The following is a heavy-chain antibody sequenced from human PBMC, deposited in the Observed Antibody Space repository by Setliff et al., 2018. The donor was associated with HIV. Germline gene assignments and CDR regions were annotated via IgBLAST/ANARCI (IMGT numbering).Heavy chain of an antibody. CDR2: IYYSGSA. V-gene: IGHV4-30-4*08. CDR3: ARLSGGMVPNY. CDR1: GGFISSGDYY. J-gene: IGHJ4*02. Sequence: SETLSLTCTVSGGFISSGDYYWSWIRQSPGKGLEWIGYIYYSGSAYYNPSFESRVTISVDTSKNQFSLKLSSVTAADTAVYYCARLSGGMVPNYWGQGTLVTVSS. D-gene: IGHD3-10*01.